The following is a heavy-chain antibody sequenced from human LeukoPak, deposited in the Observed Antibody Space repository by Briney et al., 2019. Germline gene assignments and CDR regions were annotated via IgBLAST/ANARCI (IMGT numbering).Heavy chain of an antibody. D-gene: IGHD1-1*01. V-gene: IGHV3-23*01. Sequence: GGSLRLSCAASGFTFSSYAMSWVRQAPGKGLEWVSSITNSGDSRNYADSVKGRFTISRDNSENTLFLQMNSLRVEDTAVYFCAKDWPGSSTATPGFWGQGTLVTVSS. J-gene: IGHJ4*02. CDR1: GFTFSSYA. CDR3: AKDWPGSSTATPGF. CDR2: ITNSGDSR.